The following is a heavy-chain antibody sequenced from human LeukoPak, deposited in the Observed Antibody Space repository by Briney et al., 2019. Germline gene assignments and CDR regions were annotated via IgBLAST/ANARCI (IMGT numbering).Heavy chain of an antibody. J-gene: IGHJ4*02. CDR1: GFTFSSYA. V-gene: IGHV3-23*01. Sequence: GGSLRFSCAASGFTFSSYAMSWVRQAPGKGLEWVSAISGSGGSIYYADSVEGRFTISRDNSKNTLYLQMNSLRAEDTAVYYCARAYWGRFGIPGTSKSLDYWGQGTLVTVSS. D-gene: IGHD3-10*01. CDR3: ARAYWGRFGIPGTSKSLDY. CDR2: ISGSGGSI.